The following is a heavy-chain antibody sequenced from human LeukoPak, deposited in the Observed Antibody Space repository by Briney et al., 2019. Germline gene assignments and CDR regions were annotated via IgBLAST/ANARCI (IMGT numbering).Heavy chain of an antibody. D-gene: IGHD4-17*01. Sequence: ASVTVSCKASGYTFTDYYMHWVQQAPGKELEWMGRVDPEDGETIYAEKFQGRVTITADTSTDTAYMELSSLRSEDTAVYYCATGGALRIDYWGQGTLVTVSS. V-gene: IGHV1-69-2*01. CDR2: VDPEDGET. CDR1: GYTFTDYY. CDR3: ATGGALRIDY. J-gene: IGHJ4*02.